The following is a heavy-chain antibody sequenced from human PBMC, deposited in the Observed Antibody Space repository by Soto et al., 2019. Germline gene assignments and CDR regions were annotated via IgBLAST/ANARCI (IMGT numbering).Heavy chain of an antibody. V-gene: IGHV4-31*03. CDR1: GGSISSGGYY. CDR3: ARLTSGPVYFDY. J-gene: IGHJ4*02. Sequence: QVQLQESGPGLVKPSQTLSLTCTVSGGSISSGGYYWSWIRQHPGKGLEWIGYIYYSGSTYYNPSLKSRVTKPVDTSKNHFSLKLSSVTAAATAVYYCARLTSGPVYFDYWGQGTLVTVSS. D-gene: IGHD3-10*01. CDR2: IYYSGST.